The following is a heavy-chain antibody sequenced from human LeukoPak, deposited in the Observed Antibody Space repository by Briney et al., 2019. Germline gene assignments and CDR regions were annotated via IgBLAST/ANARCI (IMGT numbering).Heavy chain of an antibody. D-gene: IGHD5-12*01. J-gene: IGHJ3*02. Sequence: GGSLRLSCAASGFAFDDYAMHWVRQAPGKGLEWVSGISWNSGSIGYADSVKGRFTISRDNAKNSLYLQMNSLRAEDTALYYCAKDGTKRWLQLGPHDAFDIWDQGTMVTVSS. CDR3: AKDGTKRWLQLGPHDAFDI. CDR1: GFAFDDYA. V-gene: IGHV3-9*01. CDR2: ISWNSGSI.